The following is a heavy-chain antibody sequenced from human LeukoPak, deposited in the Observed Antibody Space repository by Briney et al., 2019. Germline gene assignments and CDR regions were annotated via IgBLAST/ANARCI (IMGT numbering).Heavy chain of an antibody. Sequence: GGSLRLSCAASGFTFGDYDMHWVRQAPGKGLEWVSLIRADGATTRYTDSVKGRFTISRDNSKDSLYLQMNGLRTEDTALYYCARDNTGSYEYWGQGTLVTVSS. J-gene: IGHJ4*02. CDR3: ARDNTGSYEY. CDR2: IRADGATT. CDR1: GFTFGDYD. V-gene: IGHV3-43*02. D-gene: IGHD1-26*01.